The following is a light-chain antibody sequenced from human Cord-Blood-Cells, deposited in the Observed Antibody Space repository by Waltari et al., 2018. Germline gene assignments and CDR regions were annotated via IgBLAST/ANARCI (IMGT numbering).Light chain of an antibody. CDR2: QDS. CDR3: QAWDNISWV. J-gene: IGLJ3*02. V-gene: IGLV3-1*01. CDR1: KLGDKY. Sequence: SYELTQPPSVSVSPGQTASITCSGDKLGDKYACWYQQKPGQSPVLVIYQDSKRPSGIPERFSGSNSGNTATLTISGTQAMDEADYYCQAWDNISWVFGGGTKLTVL.